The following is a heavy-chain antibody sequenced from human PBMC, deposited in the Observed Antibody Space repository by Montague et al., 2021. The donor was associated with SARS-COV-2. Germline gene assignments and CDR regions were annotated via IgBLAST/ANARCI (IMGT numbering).Heavy chain of an antibody. CDR2: ISSSGITI. J-gene: IGHJ4*02. CDR1: GFTFSSYE. V-gene: IGHV3-48*03. Sequence: SLRLSCAASGFTFSSYEMNWLRQAPGKGLEWVSYISSSGITIYYADSVKGRFTIFRDNAKNSLYLQMYSLRAEDTAVYYCARDNYYYDTSGYPDYWGQGTLVTVSS. D-gene: IGHD3-22*01. CDR3: ARDNYYYDTSGYPDY.